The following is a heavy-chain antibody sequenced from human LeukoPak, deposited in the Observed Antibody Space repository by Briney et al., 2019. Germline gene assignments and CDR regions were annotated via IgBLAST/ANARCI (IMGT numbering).Heavy chain of an antibody. Sequence: SETLSLTCTVSGGSISSGGYYWSWIRQHPGKGLEWIGYIYYSGSTYYNPSLKSRVSISVDTSKNQFSLKLSSVTAADTAVYYCARHPLVDIVVVVAATNRAFDIWGQGTMVTVSS. CDR1: GGSISSGGYY. J-gene: IGHJ3*02. D-gene: IGHD2-15*01. V-gene: IGHV4-31*03. CDR2: IYYSGST. CDR3: ARHPLVDIVVVVAATNRAFDI.